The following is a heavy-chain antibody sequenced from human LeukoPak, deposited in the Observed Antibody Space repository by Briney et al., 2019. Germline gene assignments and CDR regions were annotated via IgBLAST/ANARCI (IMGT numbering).Heavy chain of an antibody. D-gene: IGHD6-13*01. V-gene: IGHV3-74*01. CDR3: ARENSGWYGAFDI. CDR1: GFTFSSYW. CDR2: TNSDGSST. Sequence: PGGSLRLSCAASGFTFSSYWMHWVRQAPGKGLVWVSRTNSDGSSTSYADSVKGRFTISRDNAKNTLYLQMNSLRAEDTAVYYCARENSGWYGAFDIWGQGTMVTVSS. J-gene: IGHJ3*02.